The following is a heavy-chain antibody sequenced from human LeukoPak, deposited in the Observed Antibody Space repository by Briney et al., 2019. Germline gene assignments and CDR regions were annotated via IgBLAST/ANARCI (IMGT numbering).Heavy chain of an antibody. D-gene: IGHD3-3*01. Sequence: PSETLSLTCTVSGGSLSSGSYYWSWIRQPAGKGLEWIGRIYTSGSTNCNPSLKSRVTISVDTSKNQFSLKLSSVTAADTAVYYCARDPYYDRYGMDVWGQGTTVTVSS. J-gene: IGHJ6*02. CDR2: IYTSGST. V-gene: IGHV4-61*02. CDR1: GGSLSSGSYY. CDR3: ARDPYYDRYGMDV.